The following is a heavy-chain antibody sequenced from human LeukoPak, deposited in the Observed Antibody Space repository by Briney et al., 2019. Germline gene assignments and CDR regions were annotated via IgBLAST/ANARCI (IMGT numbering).Heavy chain of an antibody. CDR3: AASLDYGDYSGY. Sequence: GASVKVSCKASGFTFTSSAMQWVRQARGQRLEWIGWIVVGSGNTNYAQKFQERVTITRDMSTSTAYMELSSLSSEDTAVYYCAASLDYGDYSGYWGQGTLVTVSS. J-gene: IGHJ4*02. D-gene: IGHD4-17*01. V-gene: IGHV1-58*02. CDR1: GFTFTSSA. CDR2: IVVGSGNT.